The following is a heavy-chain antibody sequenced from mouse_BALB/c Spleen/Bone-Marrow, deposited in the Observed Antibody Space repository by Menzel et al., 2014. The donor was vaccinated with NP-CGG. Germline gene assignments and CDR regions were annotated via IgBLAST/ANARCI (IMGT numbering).Heavy chain of an antibody. CDR2: ISNGGGST. CDR3: ARQGIYYGYDPFAY. V-gene: IGHV5-12*02. Sequence: EVKLMESGGGLVQPGVSLKLSCATSGFTFSDYYMYWVRQTPEKRLEWVAYISNGGGSTYYPDTVKGRFTISRDNAKNTLYLQMSRLKSEDTAMYYCARQGIYYGYDPFAYWGQGTLVTVS. CDR1: GFTFSDYY. D-gene: IGHD2-2*01. J-gene: IGHJ3*01.